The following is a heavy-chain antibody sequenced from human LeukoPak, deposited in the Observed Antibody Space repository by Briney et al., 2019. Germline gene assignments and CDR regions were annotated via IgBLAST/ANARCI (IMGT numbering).Heavy chain of an antibody. CDR3: ARRSHNFDFYYV. D-gene: IGHD3/OR15-3a*01. Sequence: SETLSLTCTVSGDSIISYIFWWDWVPLPPGKGLEWLSSTFYSGRTFYSPSLKRLVTVSVDTSKNQFSLDLSSATAADTAVYYCARRSHNFDFYYVWGQGTRVTVSS. CDR2: TFYSGRT. V-gene: IGHV4-39*01. CDR1: GDSIISYIFW. J-gene: IGHJ3*01.